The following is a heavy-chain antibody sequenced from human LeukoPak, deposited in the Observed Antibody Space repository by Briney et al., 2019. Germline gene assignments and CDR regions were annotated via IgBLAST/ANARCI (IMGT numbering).Heavy chain of an antibody. D-gene: IGHD2-2*01. CDR1: GYTFTTYG. J-gene: IGHJ3*02. V-gene: IGHV1-18*01. CDR3: ARGAVIPAARGGAFDI. Sequence: ASVKVSCKASGYTFTTYGINWVRQAPGQGLEWMGWISAYNGNANYAQKLQGRVTMTTDTSTYTAYVELRSLRSDDTAVYYCARGAVIPAARGGAFDIWGQGTMVTVSS. CDR2: ISAYNGNA.